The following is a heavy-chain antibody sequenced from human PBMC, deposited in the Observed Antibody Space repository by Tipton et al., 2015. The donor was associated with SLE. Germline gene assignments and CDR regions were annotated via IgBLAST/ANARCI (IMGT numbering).Heavy chain of an antibody. Sequence: TLSLTCTVSGGSISSHYWSWIRQPPGKGLEWIGYIYYSGSTNYNPSLKSRVTISVDTSKNQFSLKLSSVTAADTAVYYCARDLRRSSSPGYYYYYMDVWGKGTTVTVSS. CDR1: GGSISSHY. CDR3: ARDLRRSSSPGYYYYYMDV. V-gene: IGHV4-59*11. D-gene: IGHD6-6*01. CDR2: IYYSGST. J-gene: IGHJ6*03.